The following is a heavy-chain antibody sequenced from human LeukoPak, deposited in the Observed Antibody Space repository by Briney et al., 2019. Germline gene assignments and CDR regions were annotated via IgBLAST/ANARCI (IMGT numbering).Heavy chain of an antibody. J-gene: IGHJ4*02. CDR1: GFTFSSYA. V-gene: IGHV3-23*01. Sequence: GGSLRLSCAASGFTFSSYAMSWVRQAPGKGLEWVSAISGSGGSTYYADSVKGRFTIPRDNSKNTLYLQMNSLRAEDTAVYYCATFQRYYYDSSGSPQDYWGQGTLVTVSS. CDR3: ATFQRYYYDSSGSPQDY. CDR2: ISGSGGST. D-gene: IGHD3-22*01.